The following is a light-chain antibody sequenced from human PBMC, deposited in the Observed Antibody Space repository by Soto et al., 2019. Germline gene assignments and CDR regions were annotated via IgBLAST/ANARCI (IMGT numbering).Light chain of an antibody. CDR3: QQSEALVLS. CDR1: QDITDY. V-gene: IGKV1-33*01. Sequence: DIQMTQSPSSLSASVGDRVTISCQASQDITDYLNWYQQKPGKAPRLLIYDASNLETGVPSRSSGSGSGTDFTLTISSLQPEDIATYYCQQSEALVLSFGGGTKVEIK. CDR2: DAS. J-gene: IGKJ4*01.